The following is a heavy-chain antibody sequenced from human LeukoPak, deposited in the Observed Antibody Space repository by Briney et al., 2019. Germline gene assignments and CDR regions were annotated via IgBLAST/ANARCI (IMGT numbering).Heavy chain of an antibody. D-gene: IGHD6-13*01. J-gene: IGHJ1*01. CDR1: GYSFTSYW. Sequence: GESLKISCKGSGYSFTSYWIGWVRQMPGKGLEWMGIIYPGDSDTRYSPSFQGQVTISADKSISTAYLQWSSLKASDTAMYYCASHPDEIAAAGTFQHWGQGTLVTVSS. CDR2: IYPGDSDT. CDR3: ASHPDEIAAAGTFQH. V-gene: IGHV5-51*01.